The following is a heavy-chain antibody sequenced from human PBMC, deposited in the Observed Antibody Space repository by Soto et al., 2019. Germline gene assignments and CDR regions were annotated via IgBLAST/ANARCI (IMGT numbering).Heavy chain of an antibody. CDR1: GYTFTGYY. Sequence: ASVKVSCKASGYTFTGYYMHWVRQAPGQGPEWMGWINPNSGGTNYAQKFQGRVTMTRDTSISTAYMELSRLRPDDTAVYYCARVWQSSAPDYWGQGTLVTVSS. D-gene: IGHD6-19*01. J-gene: IGHJ4*02. CDR2: INPNSGGT. V-gene: IGHV1-2*02. CDR3: ARVWQSSAPDY.